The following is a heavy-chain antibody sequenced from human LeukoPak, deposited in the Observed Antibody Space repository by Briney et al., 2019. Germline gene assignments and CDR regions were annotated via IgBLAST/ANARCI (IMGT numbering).Heavy chain of an antibody. Sequence: GASVKVSCKVSGYTLIELSMHWVRQAPGKGLEWMGGFDPEDGETIYAQKFQGRVTMTEDTSTDTAYMELSSLRSEDTAVYYCATVMSTDNWYFDLWGRGTLVTVSS. V-gene: IGHV1-24*01. CDR1: GYTLIELS. CDR3: ATVMSTDNWYFDL. J-gene: IGHJ2*01. CDR2: FDPEDGET. D-gene: IGHD5/OR15-5a*01.